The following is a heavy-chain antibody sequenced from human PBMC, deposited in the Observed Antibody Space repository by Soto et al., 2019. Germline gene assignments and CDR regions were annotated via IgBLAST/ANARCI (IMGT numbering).Heavy chain of an antibody. CDR2: IYPGDSNT. Sequence: GESLKISCKGSGYSFTNYWIGWVRQMPGKGLEWMGIIYPGDSNTRYSPSFQGQVTISADKSNSTAYLELTDLRYEDTAVYYCEVTTGYWGQGTMVTVSS. D-gene: IGHD2-21*02. CDR1: GYSFTNYW. J-gene: IGHJ4*02. V-gene: IGHV5-51*01. CDR3: EVTTGY.